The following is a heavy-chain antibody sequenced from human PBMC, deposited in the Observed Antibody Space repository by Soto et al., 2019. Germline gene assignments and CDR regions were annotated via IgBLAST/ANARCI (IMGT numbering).Heavy chain of an antibody. D-gene: IGHD2-2*01. J-gene: IGHJ4*02. Sequence: GGSLRLSCAASGFTFSSYGMHWVRQAPGKGLEWVAVIWYDGSNKYYADSVKGRFTISRDNSKNTLYLRMNSLRAEDTAVYYCARCVVPAAIGFFDYWGQGTLVTVSS. V-gene: IGHV3-33*01. CDR3: ARCVVPAAIGFFDY. CDR1: GFTFSSYG. CDR2: IWYDGSNK.